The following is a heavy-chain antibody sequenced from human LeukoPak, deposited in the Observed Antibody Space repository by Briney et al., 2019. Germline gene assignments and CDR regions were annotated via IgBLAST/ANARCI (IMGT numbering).Heavy chain of an antibody. CDR1: GFTFSHYA. J-gene: IGHJ4*02. V-gene: IGHV3-64*02. Sequence: TGGSLRLSCAASGFTFSHYAMHWVRQAPGKGLEYVSAITNNGDNTYYVDSVKDRFTISRDNSKNTLFLQMGSLRPEDLAVYYCARSERPDGFPLDIWGQGTLVTVSS. CDR2: ITNNGDNT. D-gene: IGHD6-25*01. CDR3: ARSERPDGFPLDI.